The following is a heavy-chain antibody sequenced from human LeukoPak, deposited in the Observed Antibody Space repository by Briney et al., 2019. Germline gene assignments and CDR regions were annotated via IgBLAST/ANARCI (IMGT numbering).Heavy chain of an antibody. CDR2: IYYSGST. Sequence: SETLSLTCTVSGGSISSSSYYWGWIRQPPGKGLEWIGSIYYSGSTYYNPSLKSRVTISVDTSKNQFSLKLSSVTAADTAVYYCARETGYDSSEYWGQGTLVTVSS. CDR1: GGSISSSSYY. D-gene: IGHD3-22*01. J-gene: IGHJ4*02. V-gene: IGHV4-39*07. CDR3: ARETGYDSSEY.